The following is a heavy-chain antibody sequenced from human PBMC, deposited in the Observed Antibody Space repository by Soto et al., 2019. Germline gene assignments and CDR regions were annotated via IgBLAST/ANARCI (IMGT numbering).Heavy chain of an antibody. J-gene: IGHJ6*02. CDR1: EFTFSSDH. CDR2: ISGSGGST. Sequence: GGSLRLSCAASEFTFSSDHMNWVRQAPGKGLEWVSAISGSGGSTYYADSVKGRFTISRDNSKNTLYLQMNSLRAEDTAVYYCAKDGADTYYYGSGSYYDVRGQGTTVTVSS. D-gene: IGHD3-10*01. CDR3: AKDGADTYYYGSGSYYDV. V-gene: IGHV3-23*01.